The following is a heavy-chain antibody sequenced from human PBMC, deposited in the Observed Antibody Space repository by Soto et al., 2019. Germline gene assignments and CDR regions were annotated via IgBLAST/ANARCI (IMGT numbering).Heavy chain of an antibody. Sequence: QVQLQESGPGLVKPSETLSLTCTVSGGSISSYYWSWIRQPPGKGLEWSGYIYYSGSTNYNPSLKSRVTISVDTSKNQFSLKLSSVTAADTAVYYCARGTYYDFWSGHAAYYYYYMDVWGKGTTVTVSS. J-gene: IGHJ6*03. V-gene: IGHV4-59*08. D-gene: IGHD3-3*01. CDR2: IYYSGST. CDR1: GGSISSYY. CDR3: ARGTYYDFWSGHAAYYYYYMDV.